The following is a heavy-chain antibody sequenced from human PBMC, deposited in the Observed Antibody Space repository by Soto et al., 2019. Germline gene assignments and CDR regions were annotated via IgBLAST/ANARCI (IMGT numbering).Heavy chain of an antibody. J-gene: IGHJ4*02. V-gene: IGHV3-23*01. CDR1: GFTFSNYA. D-gene: IGHD3-9*01. Sequence: EVQLLESGGGLVQPGGSLRLSCAASGFTFSNYAMSWVRQAPGKGLKWVSSISGSGDRTFSADSLKGRFAISRDNSRNMLVLQISSLRADDTAVYYCAKGRRDDVLTGFYLTYFDYWGQGTQVTVPS. CDR3: AKGRRDDVLTGFYLTYFDY. CDR2: ISGSGDRT.